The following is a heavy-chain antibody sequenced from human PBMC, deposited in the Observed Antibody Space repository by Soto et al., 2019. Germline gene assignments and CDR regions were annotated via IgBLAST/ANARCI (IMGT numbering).Heavy chain of an antibody. Sequence: QVQLVESGGGVVQPGRSLRLSCAASGFTFSSYGMHWVRQAPGKGLEWVAVIWYDGSNKYYADSVKGRFTISRDNSKNTLYLQMNSLRAEDTAVYYCARDRSGSYYRYYCGMDVWGQGTTVTVSS. J-gene: IGHJ6*02. V-gene: IGHV3-33*01. CDR3: ARDRSGSYYRYYCGMDV. D-gene: IGHD1-26*01. CDR2: IWYDGSNK. CDR1: GFTFSSYG.